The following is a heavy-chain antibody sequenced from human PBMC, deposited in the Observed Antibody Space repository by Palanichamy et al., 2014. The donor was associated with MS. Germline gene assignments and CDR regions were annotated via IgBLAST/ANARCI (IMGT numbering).Heavy chain of an antibody. CDR3: ARVPAGTVSGGRWWFDL. D-gene: IGHD3-10*01. Sequence: QVQLVQSGAEVKKPGSSVKVSCQTSGGTFSSHGVSWVRQAPGQGLEWMGGFVPLLGVAKYAQKFQGRTTISADGSTSTVYMELNSLRFEDTAVYFCARVPAGTVSGGRWWFDLWGRGTLVTVSS. V-gene: IGHV1-69*10. CDR1: GGTFSSHG. CDR2: FVPLLGVA. J-gene: IGHJ2*01.